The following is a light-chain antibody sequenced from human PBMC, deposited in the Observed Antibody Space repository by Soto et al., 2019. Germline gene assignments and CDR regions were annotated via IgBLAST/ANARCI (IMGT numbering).Light chain of an antibody. CDR1: QDISNY. CDR2: DAS. CDR3: QQSDNLPLS. J-gene: IGKJ3*01. V-gene: IGKV1-33*01. Sequence: DIQMTQSPSSLSASVGDRVTITCQASQDISNYLNWYQQKPGKAPKFLIYDASTLETGVPSRFSGSGSGTDFTFTISSLQPEDIGTYYCQQSDNLPLSFGPGTKVEI.